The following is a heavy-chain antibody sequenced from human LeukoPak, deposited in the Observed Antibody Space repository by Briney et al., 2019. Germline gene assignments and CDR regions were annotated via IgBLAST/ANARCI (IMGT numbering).Heavy chain of an antibody. D-gene: IGHD2-21*01. CDR2: INPNSGGT. CDR1: GYTFTGYY. V-gene: IGHV1-2*02. CDR3: AREYYGRALDP. J-gene: IGHJ5*02. Sequence: ASVKVSCKASGYTFTGYYMHWVRQAPGQGLEWMGWINPNSGGTNFAQKFQGRVTMTRDTSINTAYMELSRLRSDDTAVYYCAREYYGRALDPWGQGTLVTVSS.